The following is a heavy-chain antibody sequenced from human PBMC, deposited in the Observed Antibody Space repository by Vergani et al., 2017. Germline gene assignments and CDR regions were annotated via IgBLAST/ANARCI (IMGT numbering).Heavy chain of an antibody. CDR3: ARGLTTETTDLESFDI. CDR1: GFTFSSYA. D-gene: IGHD1-1*01. CDR2: ISYDGSNK. Sequence: VQVVESGGGLVQPGGSLRLSCAASGFTFSSYAMHWVRQAPGKGLEWVAVISYDGSNKYYADSVKGRFTISRDNSKNTLHLQMNSLRPEDTAVSYCARGLTTETTDLESFDIWGQGKMGSGFS. V-gene: IGHV3-30*14. J-gene: IGHJ3*02.